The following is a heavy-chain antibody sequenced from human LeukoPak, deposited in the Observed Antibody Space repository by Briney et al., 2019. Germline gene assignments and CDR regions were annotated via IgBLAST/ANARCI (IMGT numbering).Heavy chain of an antibody. D-gene: IGHD3-10*01. J-gene: IGHJ4*02. CDR3: AQGAGRWVRGVIVPFDY. Sequence: ESGPTLVKPTQTLTLTCTFSGFSLSTSGVGVGWIRQPPGKALEWLALIYWDDDKRYSPSLKSRLTITKDTSKNQVVLTMTNMDPVDTATYYCAQGAGRWVRGVIVPFDYWGQGTLVTVSS. CDR1: GFSLSTSGVG. V-gene: IGHV2-5*02. CDR2: IYWDDDK.